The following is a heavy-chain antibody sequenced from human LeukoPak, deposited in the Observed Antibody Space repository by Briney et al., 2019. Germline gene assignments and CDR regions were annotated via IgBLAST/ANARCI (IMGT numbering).Heavy chain of an antibody. CDR1: GYTFTGYD. CDR2: MNPNSGNT. CDR3: AREKIGTTDMDL. V-gene: IGHV1-8*01. J-gene: IGHJ6*02. Sequence: ASVKVSCKASGYTFTGYDVNWVRQATGQGLEWMGWMNPNSGNTGYAQKFQGRVTMTRDNSISTAYMELSNLGSEDTAVYYCAREKIGTTDMDLWGQGTTVTISS. D-gene: IGHD1-1*01.